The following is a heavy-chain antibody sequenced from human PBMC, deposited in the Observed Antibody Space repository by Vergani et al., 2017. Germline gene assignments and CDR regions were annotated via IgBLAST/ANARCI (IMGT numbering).Heavy chain of an antibody. D-gene: IGHD5-12*01. CDR1: GFTFTSYG. CDR2: ISASGGST. J-gene: IGHJ4*02. CDR3: TKGSRGYTGYFFDY. V-gene: IGHV3-23*01. Sequence: EVQLLESGGGLVQPGESLRLSCTVSGFTFTSYGISWVRQAPGKGLEWVSGISASGGSTYYTDSVKGRFIISRDNSKNTLHLQMNSLRADDTAVYYCTKGSRGYTGYFFDYWGQGTLATVSS.